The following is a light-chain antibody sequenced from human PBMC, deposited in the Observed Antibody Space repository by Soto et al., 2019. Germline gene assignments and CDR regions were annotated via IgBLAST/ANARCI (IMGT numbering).Light chain of an antibody. CDR2: DAS. CDR3: QQRSNWPIT. CDR1: QFLSSY. Sequence: EVVLTQSPATLSLAPGERATLSCSASQFLSSYLAWYQQRPGQAPRLLIYDASNRATGVPDRFSGSRSGTDFTLTISSLEPEDFAVYYCQQRSNWPITFGQGTRLEI. V-gene: IGKV3-11*01. J-gene: IGKJ5*01.